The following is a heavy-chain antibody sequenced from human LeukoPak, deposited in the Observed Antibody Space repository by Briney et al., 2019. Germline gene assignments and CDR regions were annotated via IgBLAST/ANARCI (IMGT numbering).Heavy chain of an antibody. J-gene: IGHJ6*02. V-gene: IGHV3-21*01. CDR1: GFTFSSYS. CDR2: ISSSSSYI. Sequence: GGSLRLSCAASGFTFSSYSMNWVRQAPGKGLEWVSSISSSSSYIYYADSVKGRFTISRDNAKNSLYLQMNSLRAEDTAVYYCAREMIVVVPAAITRYYYGMDVWGQGTTVTVS. D-gene: IGHD2-2*01. CDR3: AREMIVVVPAAITRYYYGMDV.